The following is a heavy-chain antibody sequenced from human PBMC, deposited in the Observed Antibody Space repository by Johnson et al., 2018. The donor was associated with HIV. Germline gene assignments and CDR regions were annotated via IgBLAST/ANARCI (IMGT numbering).Heavy chain of an antibody. D-gene: IGHD1-26*01. J-gene: IGHJ3*02. CDR2: IKQDGSEK. Sequence: VQLVESGGGLVQPGGSLRLSCAAAGFTFSSYWMTWVRQAPGKGLEWVANIKQDGSEKYYVDSVKGRFTISRDNAKNSLYLQVNSLRAEDTAVYYCARDDRIVGASMGAFDIWGQGTMVTVSS. CDR3: ARDDRIVGASMGAFDI. CDR1: GFTFSSYW. V-gene: IGHV3-7*01.